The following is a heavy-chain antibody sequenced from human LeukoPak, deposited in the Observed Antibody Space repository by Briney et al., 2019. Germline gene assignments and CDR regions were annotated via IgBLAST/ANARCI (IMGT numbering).Heavy chain of an antibody. J-gene: IGHJ4*02. D-gene: IGHD1-20*01. V-gene: IGHV3-30*02. CDR1: GFMFSAHG. CDR3: ARDPYNWNVFDN. CDR2: ITHDEIHK. Sequence: GGSLRLSCAASGFMFSAHGMHWIRQAPGKGLEWVAFITHDEIHKFYMDSVMGRFTISRDNSKNTLFLEMNSLRVEDTGIFYCARDPYNWNVFDNWGQGTLVTVSS.